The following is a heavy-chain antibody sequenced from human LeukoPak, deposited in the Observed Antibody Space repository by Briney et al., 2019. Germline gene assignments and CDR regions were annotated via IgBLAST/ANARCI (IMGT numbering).Heavy chain of an antibody. D-gene: IGHD6-19*01. CDR3: ARSIRGYSSGWYYFDY. CDR1: GGSIRSSTDY. J-gene: IGHJ4*02. V-gene: IGHV4-39*07. CDR2: IYYSGST. Sequence: SQTLSLTCTVSGGSIRSSTDYWGWIRQPPGKELEWIGSIYYSGSTYYNPSLKSRVTISVDTSKNQFSVKLSSVTAADTAVYYCARSIRGYSSGWYYFDYWGQGTLITVSS.